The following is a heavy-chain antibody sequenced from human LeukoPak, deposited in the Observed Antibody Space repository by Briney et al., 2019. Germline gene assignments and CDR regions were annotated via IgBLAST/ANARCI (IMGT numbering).Heavy chain of an antibody. J-gene: IGHJ4*02. V-gene: IGHV1-69*04. Sequence: GASVKVSCKASGGTFSSYAISWVRQAPGQGLEWMGRIIPILGIANYAQKFQGRVTITADKSTSTAYMELSSLRSEDTAVYYCARNPAYYYDSSVDYWGQGTLVTVSS. CDR3: ARNPAYYYDSSVDY. CDR2: IIPILGIA. D-gene: IGHD3-22*01. CDR1: GGTFSSYA.